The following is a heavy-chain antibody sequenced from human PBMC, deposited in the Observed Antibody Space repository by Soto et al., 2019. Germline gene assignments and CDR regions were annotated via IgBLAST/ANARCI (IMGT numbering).Heavy chain of an antibody. CDR2: IFWNDER. CDR1: GFSLSKARMG. J-gene: IGHJ4*02. Sequence: QVTLKESGPVLVKPTETLTLTCTVSGFSLSKARMGVTWIRQPPGKALEWLAHIFWNDERSYHTSLKSRLTISRDTSKSQVVLTMTNVDPVDTGTYFCARALTEGLTIYYFDSWGQGTLVTVSS. V-gene: IGHV2-26*01. CDR3: ARALTEGLTIYYFDS.